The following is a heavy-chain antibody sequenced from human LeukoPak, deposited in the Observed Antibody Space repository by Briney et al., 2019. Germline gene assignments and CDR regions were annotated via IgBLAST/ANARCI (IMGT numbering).Heavy chain of an antibody. CDR3: ARDSGSYYAYVFDI. CDR2: IYYRGST. V-gene: IGHV4-59*01. D-gene: IGHD1-26*01. J-gene: IGHJ3*02. Sequence: PSETLSLTCTVSGGSIGSYHWNFVRQPPGKGLEWIGYIYYRGSTSYNPSLTSRVTISVDTSKNQFSLKLSSVTPADTAVYYCARDSGSYYAYVFDIWGQGTMVTVSS. CDR1: GGSIGSYH.